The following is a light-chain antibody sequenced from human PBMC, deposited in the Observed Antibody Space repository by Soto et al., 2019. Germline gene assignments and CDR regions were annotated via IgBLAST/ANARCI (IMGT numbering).Light chain of an antibody. V-gene: IGKV3-20*01. CDR3: QQYGSSPWT. CDR2: GAS. Sequence: EIVMTQSPATLSVSPGERATLSCSASQSVSSNLAWYQQKPGQAPRLLIYGASSRATGIPDRFSGSGSGTDFTLTISRLEPEDFAVYDCQQYGSSPWTFGQGTKV. J-gene: IGKJ1*01. CDR1: QSVSSN.